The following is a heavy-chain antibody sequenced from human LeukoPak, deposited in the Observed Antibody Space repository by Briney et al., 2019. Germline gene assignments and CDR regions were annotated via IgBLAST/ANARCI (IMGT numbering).Heavy chain of an antibody. CDR2: IYYSGST. D-gene: IGHD3-10*01. J-gene: IGHJ4*02. V-gene: IGHV4-39*01. CDR3: ARLVQGVHIDY. Sequence: SETLSLTCTVSGGSISSSSYYWGWIRQPPGKGLEWIGSIYYSGSTYYNPSLKSRVTISVDTSKNQFSLKLSSVTAADTAVYYCARLVQGVHIDYWGQGTLVTVSS. CDR1: GGSISSSSYY.